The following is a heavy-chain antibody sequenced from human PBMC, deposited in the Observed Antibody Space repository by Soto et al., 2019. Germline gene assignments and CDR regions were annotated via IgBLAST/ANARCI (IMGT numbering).Heavy chain of an antibody. CDR2: IKQDGSEK. Sequence: GGSLRLSCAASGFTFSSYWMSWVRQAPGKGLEWVANIKQDGSEKYYVDSVKGRFTISRDNAKNSLYLQMNSLRAEDTAVYYCARELYYDFWSGYYDYWGQGTLVTVSS. J-gene: IGHJ4*02. V-gene: IGHV3-7*01. CDR1: GFTFSSYW. CDR3: ARELYYDFWSGYYDY. D-gene: IGHD3-3*01.